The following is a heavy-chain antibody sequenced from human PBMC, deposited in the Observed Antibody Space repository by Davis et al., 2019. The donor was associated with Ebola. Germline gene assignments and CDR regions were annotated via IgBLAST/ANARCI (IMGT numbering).Heavy chain of an antibody. CDR2: ISNRDGTI. D-gene: IGHD3-22*01. V-gene: IGHV3-11*01. Sequence: LSLTCAVYGGSLRGYYWSWIRQAPGKGLEWLSYISNRDGTIFYADSVKGRFTISRDNAKNSLYLQMNSLKTDDTAVYYCTRRAYYYEGTGYYGAFDYWGQGTLVTVSS. J-gene: IGHJ4*02. CDR3: TRRAYYYEGTGYYGAFDY. CDR1: GGSLRGYY.